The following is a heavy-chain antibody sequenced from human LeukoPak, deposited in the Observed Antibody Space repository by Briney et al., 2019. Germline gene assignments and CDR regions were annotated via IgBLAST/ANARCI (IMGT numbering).Heavy chain of an antibody. J-gene: IGHJ6*03. V-gene: IGHV1-2*06. CDR2: INPNSGGT. CDR3: ARAMVRGTQTWYYYYTDV. D-gene: IGHD3-10*01. CDR1: GYTFTGYY. Sequence: ASVKVSCKASGYTFTGYYMHWVRQAPGQGLEWMGRINPNSGGTNYAQKFQGRVTMTRETSISTAYMELSRLRSDDTAVYYCARAMVRGTQTWYYYYTDVWGKGTTVTVSS.